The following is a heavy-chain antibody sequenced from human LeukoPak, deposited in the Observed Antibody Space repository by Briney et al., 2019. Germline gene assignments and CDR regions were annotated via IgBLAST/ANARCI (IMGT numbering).Heavy chain of an antibody. D-gene: IGHD7-27*01. CDR1: GSTFTGYY. CDR2: INPNSGGT. CDR3: ARTSTSLGPGDY. V-gene: IGHV1-2*02. J-gene: IGHJ4*02. Sequence: ASVKVSCKASGSTFTGYYMHRVRQAPGQGLEWMGWINPNSGGTNYAQKFQGRVTMTRDTSISTAYMELSRLRSDDTAVYYCARTSTSLGPGDYWGQGTLVTVSS.